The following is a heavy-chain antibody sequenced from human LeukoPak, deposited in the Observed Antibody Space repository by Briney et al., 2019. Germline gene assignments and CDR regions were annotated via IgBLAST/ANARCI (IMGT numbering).Heavy chain of an antibody. D-gene: IGHD2-2*01. Sequence: SVKVSCKASGGTFSSYAISWVRQAPGQGLEWMGGIIPTFGTANYAQKFQGRVTITADESTSTAYMELSSLRSEDTAVYYCARDVRYCSSTSCHWDYYYMDVWGKGTTVTVSS. CDR1: GGTFSSYA. V-gene: IGHV1-69*01. J-gene: IGHJ6*03. CDR3: ARDVRYCSSTSCHWDYYYMDV. CDR2: IIPTFGTA.